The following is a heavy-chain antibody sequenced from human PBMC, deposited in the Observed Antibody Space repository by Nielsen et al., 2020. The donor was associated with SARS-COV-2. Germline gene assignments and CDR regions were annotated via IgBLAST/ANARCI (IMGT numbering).Heavy chain of an antibody. V-gene: IGHV3-30-3*01. Sequence: GGSPRLSCAASGLTFSNLAFHWVRQAPGKGLEWVAVISSDGNTKYYTDSVKGRFTISRDNSKNTLYLQMDSLRTEDTAVYYCARGPGSNSYSHLNDWGQGTLVTVSS. CDR1: GLTFSNLA. J-gene: IGHJ4*02. CDR2: ISSDGNTK. CDR3: ARGPGSNSYSHLND. D-gene: IGHD3-16*01.